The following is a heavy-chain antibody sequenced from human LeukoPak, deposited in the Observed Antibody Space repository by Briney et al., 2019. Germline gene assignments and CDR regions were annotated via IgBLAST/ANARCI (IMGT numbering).Heavy chain of an antibody. V-gene: IGHV4-59*01. CDR2: IYYSGST. CDR3: ARMVYATIDY. D-gene: IGHD2-8*01. Sequence: SETLSLTCAVYGGSFSGYYWSWIRQPPGKGLEWIGYIYYSGSTNYNPCLKSRVTISVDTSKNQFSLKLSSVTAADTAVYYCARMVYATIDYWGQGTLVTVSS. J-gene: IGHJ4*02. CDR1: GGSFSGYY.